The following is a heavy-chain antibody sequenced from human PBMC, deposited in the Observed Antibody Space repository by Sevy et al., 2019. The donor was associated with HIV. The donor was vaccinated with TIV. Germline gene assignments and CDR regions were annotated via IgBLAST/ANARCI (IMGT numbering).Heavy chain of an antibody. V-gene: IGHV3-21*01. CDR1: GFSLSIYS. CDR2: SSSSNYI. Sequence: GGSLRLSCAASGFSLSIYSMNWVRQAPGKGLEWVSSSSSSNYIYYADTVKGRFTISRDNAKNSLYLQMNSLRAEDTAVYYCARDGGRITMVQGVLAYYHGMDVWGQGTTVTVSS. D-gene: IGHD3-10*01. J-gene: IGHJ6*02. CDR3: ARDGGRITMVQGVLAYYHGMDV.